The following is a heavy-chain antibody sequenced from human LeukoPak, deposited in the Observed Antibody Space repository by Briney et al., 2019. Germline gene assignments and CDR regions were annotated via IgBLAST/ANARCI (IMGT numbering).Heavy chain of an antibody. Sequence: PGGSLRLSCEASGFTFDDYAMHWVRQAPGKGLEWVSGISWNSGSIGYADSVKGRFTISRDNAKNSLYLQMNSLKTEDTALYYCTKDRGSVVRGVIIYGMDVWGQGTTVTVS. V-gene: IGHV3-9*01. J-gene: IGHJ6*02. CDR3: TKDRGSVVRGVIIYGMDV. CDR2: ISWNSGSI. D-gene: IGHD3-10*01. CDR1: GFTFDDYA.